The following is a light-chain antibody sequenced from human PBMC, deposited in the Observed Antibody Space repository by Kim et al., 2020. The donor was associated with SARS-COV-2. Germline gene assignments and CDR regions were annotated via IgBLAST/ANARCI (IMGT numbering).Light chain of an antibody. CDR1: QTVISNY. J-gene: IGKJ4*01. Sequence: EIVLTQSPGTLSLSPGERATLSCRASQTVISNYLAWYQQKPGQAPRLLIYGASSRATGIPDRFSGSGSGTDFTLTISSLEPEDFAVYNCQQYGSSPLTFGGGTKVDI. V-gene: IGKV3-20*01. CDR3: QQYGSSPLT. CDR2: GAS.